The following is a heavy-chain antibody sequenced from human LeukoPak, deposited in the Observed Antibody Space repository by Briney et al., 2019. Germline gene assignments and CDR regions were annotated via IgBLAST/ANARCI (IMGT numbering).Heavy chain of an antibody. CDR3: ARDRLYCSSTSCFHYFDY. CDR1: GGSISSYY. V-gene: IGHV4-59*01. J-gene: IGHJ4*02. CDR2: IYYSGST. D-gene: IGHD2-2*01. Sequence: PSETLSHTCTVSGGSISSYYWIWIRRPPGQGLEWLGYIYYSGSTNYNPSLKGRVTISVDTSKNQFSLKLSSVTAADTAVYYCARDRLYCSSTSCFHYFDYWGPGTLVTVS.